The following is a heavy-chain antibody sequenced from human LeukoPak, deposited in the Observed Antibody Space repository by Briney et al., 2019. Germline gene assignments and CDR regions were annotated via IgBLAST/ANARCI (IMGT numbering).Heavy chain of an antibody. CDR3: ATTGSFVFDY. D-gene: IGHD1-14*01. V-gene: IGHV3-30*03. CDR1: EFTFSNHW. J-gene: IGHJ4*02. CDR2: ISYDGSSR. Sequence: PGGSLRLSCAASEFTFSNHWMTWVRQAPGKGLEWVATISYDGSSRYYADSVKGPFTISRDNSKNTLYLQMHSLRPEDTAIYYCATTGSFVFDYWGQGTLVTVSS.